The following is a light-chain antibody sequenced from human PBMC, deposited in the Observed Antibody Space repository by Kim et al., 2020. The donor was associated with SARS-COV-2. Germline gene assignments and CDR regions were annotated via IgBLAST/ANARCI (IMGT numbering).Light chain of an antibody. CDR2: DAA. J-gene: IGKJ4*01. Sequence: PGEAPPLSCRASHNIDISLAGYQQTPGQPPRLLIYDAAVRAAGIPDRFSGSGSGTDFTLTIGSLAPEDFAIYYCQQRGSWPPALTFGGGTKLEI. V-gene: IGKV3-11*01. CDR3: QQRGSWPPALT. CDR1: HNIDIS.